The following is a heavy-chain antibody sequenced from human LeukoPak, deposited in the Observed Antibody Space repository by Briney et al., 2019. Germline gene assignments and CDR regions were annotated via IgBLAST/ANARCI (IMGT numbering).Heavy chain of an antibody. CDR1: GYTFTSHY. Sequence: ASVKVSCKASGYTFTSHYMYWVRQAPGQGLEWMGIINPSGGSTNYAQKFQGRVTMTRDTSTSTVYMELSSLRSEDTAVYYCARGPRITLVRGGQWHYYMDVWGKGTTVTTSS. CDR3: ARGPRITLVRGGQWHYYMDV. V-gene: IGHV1-46*01. D-gene: IGHD3-10*01. CDR2: INPSGGST. J-gene: IGHJ6*03.